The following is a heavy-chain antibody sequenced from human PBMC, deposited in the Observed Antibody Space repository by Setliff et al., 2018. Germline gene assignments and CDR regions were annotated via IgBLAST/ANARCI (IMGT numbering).Heavy chain of an antibody. CDR3: ARVPRLEWLLPTFDS. V-gene: IGHV1-18*01. CDR2: ISGYNGNT. CDR1: GYTFISYG. J-gene: IGHJ4*02. Sequence: GASVKVSCKTSGYTFISYGLSWMRQAPGQGLEWMGWISGYNGNTDYAQSLQGRVTMTMDTSTSTAYMELRSLTSDDTAVYYCARVPRLEWLLPTFDSWGQGTLVTVSS. D-gene: IGHD3-3*01.